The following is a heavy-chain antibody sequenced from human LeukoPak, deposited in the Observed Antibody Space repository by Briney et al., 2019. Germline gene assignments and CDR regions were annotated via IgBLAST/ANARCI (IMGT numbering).Heavy chain of an antibody. CDR1: GGSFSGYY. D-gene: IGHD3-22*01. Sequence: SETLSLTCAVYGGSFSGYYWSWIRQPPGKGLEWIGEINHSGSTNYNPSLKGRVTISVDTSKNQFSLKLGSVTAADTAVYYCARGQNRITMIVVAHNWFDPWGQGTLVTVSS. J-gene: IGHJ5*02. V-gene: IGHV4-34*01. CDR2: INHSGST. CDR3: ARGQNRITMIVVAHNWFDP.